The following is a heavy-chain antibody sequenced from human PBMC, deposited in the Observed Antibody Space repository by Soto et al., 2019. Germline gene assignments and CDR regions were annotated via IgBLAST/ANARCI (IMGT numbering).Heavy chain of an antibody. V-gene: IGHV2-26*01. CDR3: LRKLGGGTFDI. CDR1: GFSLSDPKMG. D-gene: IGHD3-16*01. J-gene: IGHJ3*02. Sequence: QVTLKESGPVLAKPTETLTLTCTVSGFSLSDPKMGVSWIRQPPGKALEWLAHVFSNDEQSYNTSLKSSLTISKDTPKNQVVLIMTNMDPVDTATYYCLRKLGGGTFDIWGQGTMVTVSS. CDR2: VFSNDEQ.